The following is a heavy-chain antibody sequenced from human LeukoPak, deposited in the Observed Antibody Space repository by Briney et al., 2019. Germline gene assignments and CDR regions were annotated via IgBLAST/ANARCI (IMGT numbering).Heavy chain of an antibody. Sequence: SETLSLTCTVSGDSIRSRSYYWDWIRQPPGKGLEWIGSIYYSGNTYYNPSLKSRVTISIDTSKNQFSLKLSSVTAADTAVYYCVRASYNYDSWFDPWGQGILVTVSS. CDR2: IYYSGNT. CDR1: GDSIRSRSYY. J-gene: IGHJ5*02. V-gene: IGHV4-39*07. CDR3: VRASYNYDSWFDP. D-gene: IGHD3-10*01.